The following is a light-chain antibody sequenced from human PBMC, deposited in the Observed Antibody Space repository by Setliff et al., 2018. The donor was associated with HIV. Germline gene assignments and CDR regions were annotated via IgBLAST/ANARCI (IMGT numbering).Light chain of an antibody. CDR3: SASRPSTNLVV. V-gene: IGLV2-14*01. CDR1: NSDIGGYNY. Sequence: LTQPASVSGSPGQSITISCTGTNSDIGGYNYVSWYQQLPGKAPKLMIFQVINRPSGVSNRFSGSKSSNTASLTISGLQAEDEANYYCSASRPSTNLVVFGTGTKVTVL. J-gene: IGLJ1*01. CDR2: QVI.